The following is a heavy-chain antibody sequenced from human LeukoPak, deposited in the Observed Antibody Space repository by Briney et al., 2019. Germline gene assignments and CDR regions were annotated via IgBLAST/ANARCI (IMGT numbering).Heavy chain of an antibody. CDR1: GFTFSVYW. J-gene: IGHJ4*02. CDR3: ARDRGADRFDY. D-gene: IGHD3-10*01. CDR2: IRQDGGER. V-gene: IGHV3-7*03. Sequence: GGSLRLSCVASGFTFSVYWMSWVRQAPGKGLEWVANIRQDGGERWYMDSVKGRFTISRDNANNSLYLKLDNLRAEDSGIYYCARDRGADRFDYWGQGTQVTVSS.